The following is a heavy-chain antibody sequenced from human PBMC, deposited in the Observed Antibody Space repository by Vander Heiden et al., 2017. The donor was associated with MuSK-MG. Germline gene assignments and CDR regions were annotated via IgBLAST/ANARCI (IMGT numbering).Heavy chain of an antibody. Sequence: QVQLVQSGAEVKKPGSSVKVSCKASGGTFSSYAISWVRQAPGQGLEWMGGIIPIFGTANYAQKFQGRVTITADESTSTAYMELSSLRSEDTAVYYCARGRLYYDFWSGQYYYYYYMDVWGKGTTVTVSS. D-gene: IGHD3-3*01. CDR2: IIPIFGTA. CDR3: ARGRLYYDFWSGQYYYYYYMDV. V-gene: IGHV1-69*01. CDR1: GGTFSSYA. J-gene: IGHJ6*03.